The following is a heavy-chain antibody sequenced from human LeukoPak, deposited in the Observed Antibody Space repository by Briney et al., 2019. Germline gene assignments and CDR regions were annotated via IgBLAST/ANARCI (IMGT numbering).Heavy chain of an antibody. J-gene: IGHJ4*02. D-gene: IGHD3-10*01. V-gene: IGHV4-59*01. CDR3: AREESQGGFDY. Sequence: PSETLSLTCTVSGGSISSYYWSWIRQPPGKGLEWIGYIYYSGSTNYNPSLKSRVTISVDTSKNQFSLKLSSVTAADTAVYYCAREESQGGFDYWGQGTLVTVSS. CDR1: GGSISSYY. CDR2: IYYSGST.